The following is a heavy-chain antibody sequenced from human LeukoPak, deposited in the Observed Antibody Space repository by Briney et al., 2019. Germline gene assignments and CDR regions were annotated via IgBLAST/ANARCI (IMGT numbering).Heavy chain of an antibody. D-gene: IGHD3-10*01. CDR1: GYTFTGYY. CDR2: INPNSGGT. CDR3: ARDRVSYYYYYGMDV. V-gene: IGHV1-2*02. J-gene: IGHJ6*02. Sequence: ASVKVSCKASGYTFTGYYMHWVRQAPGQGLEWMGWINPNSGGTNYAQKFQGRVTMTRDTSISTAYMELSRLRSDDTAVYYCARDRVSYYYYYGMDVWGQGTTVTVSS.